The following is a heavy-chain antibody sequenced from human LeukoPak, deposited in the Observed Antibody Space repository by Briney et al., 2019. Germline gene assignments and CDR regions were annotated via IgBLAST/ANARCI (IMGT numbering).Heavy chain of an antibody. J-gene: IGHJ3*02. D-gene: IGHD2-2*02. CDR2: IFFNERP. Sequence: SETLSLTCTVSGGSITSYYWSWIRQPPGKGLEWIGYIFFNERPSYNPSLKSRVTISVDTSKNQFSLKLSSVTAADTAVYYCARELGYCSSTSCYTHGAFDIWGQGTMVTVSS. CDR1: GGSITSYY. V-gene: IGHV4-59*01. CDR3: ARELGYCSSTSCYTHGAFDI.